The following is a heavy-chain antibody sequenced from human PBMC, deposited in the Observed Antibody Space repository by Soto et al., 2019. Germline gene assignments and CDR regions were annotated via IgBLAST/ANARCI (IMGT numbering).Heavy chain of an antibody. CDR3: ARPYYDSRAPXXLSSYFDY. V-gene: IGHV1-46*03. J-gene: IGHJ4*02. CDR1: GYTFTSYY. D-gene: IGHD3-22*01. CDR2: INPSGGST. Sequence: QVQLVQSGAEVKKPGASVKVSCKASGYTFTSYYMHWVRQAPGQGLEWMGIINPSGGSTSYAQKFQGRVTMTRDTSTSTVYMELSSLRSEDTAVYYCARPYYDSRAPXXLSSYFDYWGQGTLVTVSS.